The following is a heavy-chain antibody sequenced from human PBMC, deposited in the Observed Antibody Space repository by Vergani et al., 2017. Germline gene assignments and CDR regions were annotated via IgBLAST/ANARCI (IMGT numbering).Heavy chain of an antibody. Sequence: QVQLVESGGGVVQPGRSLRLSCAASGFTFSSYGMHWVRQAPGKGLEWVAVIWYDGSNKYYADSVKGRFTISRDNSKNTLYLQMNSLRAEDTAVYYGARDRGVFHYYYGMDVWGQGTTVTVSS. V-gene: IGHV3-33*01. CDR1: GFTFSSYG. J-gene: IGHJ6*02. CDR2: IWYDGSNK. D-gene: IGHD2-21*01. CDR3: ARDRGVFHYYYGMDV.